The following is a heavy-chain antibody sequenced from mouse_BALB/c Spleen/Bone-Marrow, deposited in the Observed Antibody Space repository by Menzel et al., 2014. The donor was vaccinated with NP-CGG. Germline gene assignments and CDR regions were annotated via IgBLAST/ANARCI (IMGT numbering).Heavy chain of an antibody. CDR3: ALIYYGNYDYAMDY. J-gene: IGHJ4*01. CDR1: GYTFTSYW. CDR2: IDPSDSYT. V-gene: IGHV1-69*02. Sequence: VKLMESGADLVKPGASVKLSCTASGYTFTSYWMHWVHQTPGQGLEWIGEIDPSDSYTNYNQKFKGKATLTVDKSYSTDYMQLSSLTFEDAAVYYCALIYYGNYDYAMDYWGQGTTVTVSS. D-gene: IGHD2-1*01.